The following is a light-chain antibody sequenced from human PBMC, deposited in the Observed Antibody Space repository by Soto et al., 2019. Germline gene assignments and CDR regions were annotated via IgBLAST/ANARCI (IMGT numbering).Light chain of an antibody. Sequence: SVLTQPASVSGSPGQSITISCTGTSSDVGGYDYVSWYQQHPGKAPKLMIYDVTNRPSGVSNRFSGSKSGNTASLTISGLQAADEASYYCSSYTSSTSYVFGTGTKLTVL. CDR2: DVT. J-gene: IGLJ1*01. CDR3: SSYTSSTSYV. CDR1: SSDVGGYDY. V-gene: IGLV2-14*01.